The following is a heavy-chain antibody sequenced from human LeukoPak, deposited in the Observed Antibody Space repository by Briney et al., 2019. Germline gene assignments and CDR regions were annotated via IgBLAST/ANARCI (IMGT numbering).Heavy chain of an antibody. CDR3: TTEYSGSFSN. Sequence: PSETLSLACTVSGGSISNKYWSWIRQPPGKGLEWIGLFKSKTNGGTTDYAAPVKGRFTMSRDDSKNTLYLQMNSLKTEDTAMYYCTTEYSGSFSNWGQGILVTVSS. CDR2: FKSKTNGGTT. J-gene: IGHJ4*02. V-gene: IGHV3-15*01. D-gene: IGHD1-26*01. CDR1: GGSISNKY.